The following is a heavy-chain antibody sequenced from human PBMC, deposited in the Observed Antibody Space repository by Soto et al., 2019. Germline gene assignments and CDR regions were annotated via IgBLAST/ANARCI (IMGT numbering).Heavy chain of an antibody. V-gene: IGHV1-18*01. CDR1: GYTFTSYG. Sequence: ASVKVSCKASGYTFTSYGISWVRQAPGQGLEWMGWISAYNGNTNYAQKLQGRVTMTTDTSTSTAYMELRSLRSDDTAVYYRARVYYDSSGKANWFDPWGQGTLVTVSS. CDR2: ISAYNGNT. CDR3: ARVYYDSSGKANWFDP. J-gene: IGHJ5*02. D-gene: IGHD3-22*01.